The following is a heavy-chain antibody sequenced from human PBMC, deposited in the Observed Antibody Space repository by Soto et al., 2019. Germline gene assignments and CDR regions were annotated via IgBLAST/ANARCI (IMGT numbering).Heavy chain of an antibody. CDR3: VRPGRTNPDF. CDR1: GFTLHNYW. Sequence: EVQLVESGGGLVQPGGSLRLSCAASGFTLHNYWMSWVRQAPVKGLEWVAHINTDGSRKYSVDSVKGRFTISRDNAQSSVYLQMNSLGAEDTAIYYCVRPGRTNPDFWGQGTLVTVSS. D-gene: IGHD2-8*01. V-gene: IGHV3-7*01. J-gene: IGHJ4*02. CDR2: INTDGSRK.